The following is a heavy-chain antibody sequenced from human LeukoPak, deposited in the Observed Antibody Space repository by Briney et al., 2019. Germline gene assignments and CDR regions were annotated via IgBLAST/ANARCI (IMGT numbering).Heavy chain of an antibody. V-gene: IGHV3-30*18. J-gene: IGHJ5*01. Sequence: PGGSLRLSCAASGFTFSSYGMHWLRQAPGKGLEWVAVIPYDGSNKYYTDSAKGRFTISRDNSKNTLYLQMNSLRAEDTAVYYCAKNRVPTAITPDSWGQGTLVTVSS. CDR1: GFTFSSYG. CDR3: AKNRVPTAITPDS. CDR2: IPYDGSNK. D-gene: IGHD2-2*02.